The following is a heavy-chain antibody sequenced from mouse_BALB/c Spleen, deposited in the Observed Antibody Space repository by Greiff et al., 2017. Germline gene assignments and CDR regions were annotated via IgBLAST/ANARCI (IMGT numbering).Heavy chain of an antibody. CDR1: GFSLTSYG. CDR3: AREDGEGAMDY. V-gene: IGHV2-2*02. CDR2: IWSGGST. J-gene: IGHJ4*01. Sequence: VKLMESGPGLVQPSQSLSITCTVSGFSLTSYGVHWVRQSPGKGLEWLGVIWSGGSTDYNAAFISRLSISKDNSKSHVFFKMNRRQANDTAIYYCAREDGEGAMDYWGQGTSVTVSS. D-gene: IGHD2-13*01.